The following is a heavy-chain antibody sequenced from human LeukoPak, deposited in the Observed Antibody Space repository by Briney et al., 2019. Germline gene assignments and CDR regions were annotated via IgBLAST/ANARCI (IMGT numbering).Heavy chain of an antibody. D-gene: IGHD3-16*01. J-gene: IGHJ4*02. CDR3: ARDSDAGGRGYFDY. V-gene: IGHV4-31*03. CDR2: IYYSGST. CDR1: GGSISSGGYY. Sequence: SQTLSLTCTVSGGSISSGGYYWSWIRQHPGKGLEWIGYIYYSGSTYYNPSPKSRVTISVDTSKNQFSLKLSSVTAADTAVYYCARDSDAGGRGYFDYWGQGTLVTVSS.